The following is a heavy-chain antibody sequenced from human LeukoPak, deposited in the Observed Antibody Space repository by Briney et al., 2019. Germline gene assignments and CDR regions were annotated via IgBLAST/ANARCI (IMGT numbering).Heavy chain of an antibody. CDR3: AREILSYYYYMDV. Sequence: SETPSLTCTVSGGSISNYYWSWIRQPPGKGLEWIGYIHYSGSTNYNPSLKSRVTISVDTSKNQFSLKLSSVTAADTAVYYCAREILSYYYYMDVWGKGTTVTISS. J-gene: IGHJ6*03. CDR1: GGSISNYY. CDR2: IHYSGST. V-gene: IGHV4-59*12.